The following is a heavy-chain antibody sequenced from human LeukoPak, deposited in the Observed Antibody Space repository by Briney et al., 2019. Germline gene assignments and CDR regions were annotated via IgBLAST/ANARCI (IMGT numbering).Heavy chain of an antibody. CDR3: ARDPEPDYGGNSEYFDL. V-gene: IGHV3-48*03. CDR1: GFMFSTYE. Sequence: PGGSLRLSCAASGFMFSTYEVNWVRQAPGKGLEWVSYISSSSSTIYYADSVKGRFTISRDNAKNSLYLQMNSLRAEDTAVYYCARDPEPDYGGNSEYFDLWGRGTLVTVSS. J-gene: IGHJ2*01. D-gene: IGHD4-23*01. CDR2: ISSSSSTI.